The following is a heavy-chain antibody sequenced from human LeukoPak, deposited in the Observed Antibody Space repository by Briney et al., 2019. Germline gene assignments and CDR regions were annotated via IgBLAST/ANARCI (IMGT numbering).Heavy chain of an antibody. V-gene: IGHV4-59*11. Sequence: ASETLSLTCTVSGGSIGSHYWSWIRQPPGKGLEWIGYIYYSGNTNYYPSLKSRVTISVDTSKNPFALKLSSVTAADTAVYYCAIEYYGSRGEAFDIWGLGTMVTVSS. J-gene: IGHJ3*02. D-gene: IGHD3-22*01. CDR1: GGSIGSHY. CDR2: IYYSGNT. CDR3: AIEYYGSRGEAFDI.